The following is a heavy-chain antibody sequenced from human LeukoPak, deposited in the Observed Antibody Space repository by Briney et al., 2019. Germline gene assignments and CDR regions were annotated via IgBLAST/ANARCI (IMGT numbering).Heavy chain of an antibody. CDR2: ISYDGSIK. D-gene: IGHD6-19*01. CDR1: GFTFSSYG. V-gene: IGHV3-30*18. J-gene: IGHJ6*02. Sequence: GGSLRLSCAASGFTFSSYGMHWVRQAPGKGLEWVAVISYDGSIKYYADSVKGRFTISRDNSKNTLYLQMNSLRVEDTAVYYCAKGGGSGWYFFAGGAYYYYYGMDVWGQGTTVTVSS. CDR3: AKGGGSGWYFFAGGAYYYYYGMDV.